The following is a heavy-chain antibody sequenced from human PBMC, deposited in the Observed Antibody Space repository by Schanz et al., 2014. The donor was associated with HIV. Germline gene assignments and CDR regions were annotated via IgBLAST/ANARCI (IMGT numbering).Heavy chain of an antibody. Sequence: QVQLQQWGAGLLKPSETLSLSCAVYGGSFTIYYWSWIRQAPGKGLEWIGEISPGGTTNYNPSLESRVTISVDTPKNQFSLKLSSVTAADTAVYYCARDGGRRGGERQLFGYWGQGTLVTVSS. J-gene: IGHJ4*02. CDR3: ARDGGRRGGERQLFGY. D-gene: IGHD3-16*01. CDR1: GGSFTIYY. V-gene: IGHV4-34*01. CDR2: ISPGGTT.